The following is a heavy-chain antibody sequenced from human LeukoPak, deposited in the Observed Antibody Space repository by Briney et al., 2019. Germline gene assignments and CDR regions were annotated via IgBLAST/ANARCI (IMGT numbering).Heavy chain of an antibody. J-gene: IGHJ4*02. D-gene: IGHD2-15*01. Sequence: GASVKVSCKASGYTFTSYAMHWVRQAPGQRLEWMGWINAGNGNTKYSQKFQGRVTITRDTSASTAYMELSSLRSEDTAVYYCARDGTGGVVVVAATLDHYFDYWGQGTLVTVSS. CDR1: GYTFTSYA. CDR2: INAGNGNT. CDR3: ARDGTGGVVVVAATLDHYFDY. V-gene: IGHV1-3*01.